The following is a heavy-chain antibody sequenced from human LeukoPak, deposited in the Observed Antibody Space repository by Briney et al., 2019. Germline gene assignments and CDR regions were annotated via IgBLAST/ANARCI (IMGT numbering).Heavy chain of an antibody. Sequence: PGRSLRLSCAASGFTFSSYAMHWVRQAPGKGLEWVAVISYDGSNKYYADSVKGRFTISRDNSKNTLYLQMNSLRAEDTAVYYCARGVSSPRRPHYHYYYGMDVWGQGTTVTVSS. CDR1: GFTFSSYA. J-gene: IGHJ6*02. D-gene: IGHD6-6*01. CDR2: ISYDGSNK. V-gene: IGHV3-30-3*01. CDR3: ARGVSSPRRPHYHYYYGMDV.